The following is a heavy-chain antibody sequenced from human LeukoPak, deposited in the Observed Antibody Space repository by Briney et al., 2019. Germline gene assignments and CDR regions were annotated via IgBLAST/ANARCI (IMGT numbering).Heavy chain of an antibody. D-gene: IGHD3-10*01. CDR3: ARVDYGSGSYRFDP. V-gene: IGHV4-59*01. J-gene: IGHJ5*02. CDR2: IYYSGST. Sequence: TSETLSLTCTVSGGSISNYYWSWIRQPPGKGLEWIGYIYYSGSTNYNPSLKSRVTISVDTSKNQFSLKLSSVTAADTAVYYCARVDYGSGSYRFDPWGQGTLVTVSS. CDR1: GGSISNYY.